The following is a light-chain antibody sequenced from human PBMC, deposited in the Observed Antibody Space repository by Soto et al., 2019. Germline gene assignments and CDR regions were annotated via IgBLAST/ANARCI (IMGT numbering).Light chain of an antibody. J-gene: IGLJ3*02. Sequence: QSALTQPRSVSGSPGQSVTISCTGTSSDVGTYDFVSWYQQHPGKAPRLMIFDVSERPSGVPDRFSGSKSGNTASLTISGLQAEDEADYYCQSYDSNLYVWLFGGGTKLTVL. CDR2: DVS. CDR3: QSYDSNLYVWL. V-gene: IGLV2-11*01. CDR1: SSDVGTYDF.